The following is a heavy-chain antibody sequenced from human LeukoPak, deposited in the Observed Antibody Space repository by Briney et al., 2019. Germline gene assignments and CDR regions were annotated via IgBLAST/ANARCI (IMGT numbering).Heavy chain of an antibody. CDR2: ISGSGGNT. CDR1: GFTFSSYA. CDR3: AKGSDFGSGSYSYYYMDV. D-gene: IGHD3-10*01. J-gene: IGHJ6*03. V-gene: IGHV3-23*01. Sequence: GGSLRLPCAASGFTFSSYAMSWVRQALGKGLEWVSAISGSGGNTYYVDSVKGRFTISRDSSKNTLYLQMNSLRAEDSAVYYCAKGSDFGSGSYSYYYMDVWGKGTTVTVSS.